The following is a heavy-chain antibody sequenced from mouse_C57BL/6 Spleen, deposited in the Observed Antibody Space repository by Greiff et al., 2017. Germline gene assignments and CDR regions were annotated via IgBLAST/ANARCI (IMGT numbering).Heavy chain of an antibody. V-gene: IGHV14-4*01. J-gene: IGHJ2*01. CDR3: TTPGY. CDR2: IDPENGDT. CDR1: GFNIKDDY. Sequence: EVKLEESGAELVRPGASVKLSCTASGFNIKDDYMHWVKQRPEQGLEWIGWIDPENGDTEYASKFQGKATITADPSSNTAYLQLSSLTSEDTAVYYCTTPGYWGQGTTLTVSS.